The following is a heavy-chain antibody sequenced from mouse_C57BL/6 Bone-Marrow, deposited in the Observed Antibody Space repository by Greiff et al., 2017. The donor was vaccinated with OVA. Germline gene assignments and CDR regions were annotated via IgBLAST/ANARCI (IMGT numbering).Heavy chain of an antibody. CDR3: AKKEGGRGAMDY. J-gene: IGHJ4*01. D-gene: IGHD3-3*01. CDR1: GFSLTSYG. Sequence: VKLVESGPGLVQPSQSLSITCTVSGFSLTSYGVHWVRQSPGKGLEWLGVIWRGGSTDYNAAFMSRLSITKDNSKSQVFFKMNSLQADDTAIYYCAKKEGGRGAMDYWGQGTSVTVSS. V-gene: IGHV2-5*01. CDR2: IWRGGST.